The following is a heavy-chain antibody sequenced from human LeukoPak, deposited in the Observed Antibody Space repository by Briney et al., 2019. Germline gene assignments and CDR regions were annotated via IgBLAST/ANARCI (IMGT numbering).Heavy chain of an antibody. J-gene: IGHJ6*02. D-gene: IGHD3-9*01. CDR2: IIPIFGTA. Sequence: SVKVSCKASGGTFSSYAISWVRQAPGQGLEWMGGIIPIFGTANYAQKFQGRVTITADESTSTAYMELSSLRSEDTAVYYCARERLTAQAFYYYYGMDAWGQGTTVTVSS. CDR3: ARERLTAQAFYYYYGMDA. CDR1: GGTFSSYA. V-gene: IGHV1-69*13.